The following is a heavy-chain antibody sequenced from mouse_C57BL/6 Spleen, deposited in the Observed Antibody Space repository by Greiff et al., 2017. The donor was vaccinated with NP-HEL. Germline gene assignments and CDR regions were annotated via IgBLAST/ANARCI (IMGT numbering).Heavy chain of an antibody. J-gene: IGHJ4*01. CDR1: GFTFSDYG. CDR3: AKTIPPDYAMDC. Sequence: EVKLVESGGGLVKPGGSLKLSCAASGFTFSDYGMHWVRQAPEKGLEWVAYISSGSSTIYYADTVKGRFTISRDNAKNTLFLQMTSLRSEDTAMYYCAKTIPPDYAMDCWGQGTSVTVSS. V-gene: IGHV5-17*01. D-gene: IGHD5-1-1*01. CDR2: ISSGSSTI.